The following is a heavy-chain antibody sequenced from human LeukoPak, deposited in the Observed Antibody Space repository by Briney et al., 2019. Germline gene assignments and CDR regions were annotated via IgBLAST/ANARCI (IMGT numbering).Heavy chain of an antibody. Sequence: SETLSLTCSVSGGSISDFYWSWIRQPAGKGLEWIGRIYSSGNTNYNPSLKSRVTVSLDASKTQFPLKLSSVTAADTAVYYCARNSGDYWGRGTLATVSS. V-gene: IGHV4-4*07. CDR2: IYSSGNT. J-gene: IGHJ4*02. D-gene: IGHD4-23*01. CDR1: GGSISDFY. CDR3: ARNSGDY.